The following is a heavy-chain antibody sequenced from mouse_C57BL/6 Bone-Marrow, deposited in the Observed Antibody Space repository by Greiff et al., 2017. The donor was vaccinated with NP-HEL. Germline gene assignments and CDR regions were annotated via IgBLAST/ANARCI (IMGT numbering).Heavy chain of an antibody. Sequence: VKLQQPGAELVKPGASVKLSCKASGYTFTSYWMHWVKQRPGQGLEWIGMIHPNSGSTNYNEKFKSKATLTVDKSSSTAYMQLSSLTSEDSAVYYCARCYYGSSYGWYCDVWGTGTTVTVSS. CDR2: IHPNSGST. CDR1: GYTFTSYW. J-gene: IGHJ1*03. CDR3: ARCYYGSSYGWYCDV. V-gene: IGHV1-64*01. D-gene: IGHD1-1*01.